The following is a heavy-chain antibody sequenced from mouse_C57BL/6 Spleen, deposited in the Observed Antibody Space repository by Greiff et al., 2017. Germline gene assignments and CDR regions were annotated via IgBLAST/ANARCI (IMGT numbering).Heavy chain of an antibody. J-gene: IGHJ1*03. D-gene: IGHD2-4*01. CDR1: GYAFSSSW. CDR3: ARWGYDYDAWYFDV. Sequence: QVQLQQSGPELVKPGASVKISCKASGYAFSSSWMNWVKQRPGKGLEWIGRIYPGDGDTNYNGKFKGKATLTADKSSSTAYMQLSSLTSEDSAVYFCARWGYDYDAWYFDVWGTGTTVTVSS. CDR2: IYPGDGDT. V-gene: IGHV1-82*01.